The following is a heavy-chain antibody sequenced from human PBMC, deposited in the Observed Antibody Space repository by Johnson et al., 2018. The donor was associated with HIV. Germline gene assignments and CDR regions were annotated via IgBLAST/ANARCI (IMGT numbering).Heavy chain of an antibody. Sequence: QVQLVESGGGLVQPGGSLRLSCAASGFIFSSYAMHWVRQAPGKGLQYVSAISGSGGSTYYADSVKGRFTISRDDSKNTLYLQMNSLRAEDTAVYYCAKDRVGATSPQAQNAFDIWGQGTMVTVSS. CDR3: AKDRVGATSPQAQNAFDI. CDR2: ISGSGGST. J-gene: IGHJ3*02. CDR1: GFIFSSYA. D-gene: IGHD1-26*01. V-gene: IGHV3-64*04.